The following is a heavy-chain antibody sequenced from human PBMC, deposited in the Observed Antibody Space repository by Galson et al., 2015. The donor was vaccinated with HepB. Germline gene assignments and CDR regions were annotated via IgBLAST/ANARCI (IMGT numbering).Heavy chain of an antibody. CDR3: ARDGRYCSSTSCYPDNFDY. D-gene: IGHD2-2*01. V-gene: IGHV3-48*01. CDR2: ISSSSSTI. CDR1: GFTFSSYS. J-gene: IGHJ4*02. Sequence: SLRLSCAASGFTFSSYSMNWVRQAPGKGLEWVSYISSSSSTIYYADSVKGRFTISRDNAKNSLYLQMNSLRAEDTAVYYCARDGRYCSSTSCYPDNFDYWGQGTLVTVSS.